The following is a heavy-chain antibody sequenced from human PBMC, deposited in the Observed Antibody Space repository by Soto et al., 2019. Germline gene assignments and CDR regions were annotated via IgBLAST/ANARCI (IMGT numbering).Heavy chain of an antibody. CDR2: ITPLFGTA. CDR1: GGTFSSYA. J-gene: IGHJ2*01. D-gene: IGHD4-17*01. V-gene: IGHV1-69*01. Sequence: QVQLVQSGAEVKKPGSSVKVSCKASGGTFSSYAISWVRQAPGQGHECMGGITPLFGTANYAQKFQGRVTITADESTSTAYRALSSLRSEDTAVYYWARVSSMGIDYGDYKTYWSFDLRGRGTLVTVSS. CDR3: ARVSSMGIDYGDYKTYWSFDL.